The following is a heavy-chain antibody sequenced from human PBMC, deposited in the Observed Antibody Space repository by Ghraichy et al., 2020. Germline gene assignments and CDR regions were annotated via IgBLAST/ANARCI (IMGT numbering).Heavy chain of an antibody. Sequence: ASVKVSCKASGYTFTSYDINWVRQATGQGLEWMGWMNPNSGNTGYAQKFQGRVTMTRNTSISTAYMELSSLRSEDTAVYYCARADCSGGSCYSNDRYFDLWGRGTLVTVSS. CDR1: GYTFTSYD. J-gene: IGHJ2*01. D-gene: IGHD2-15*01. CDR2: MNPNSGNT. V-gene: IGHV1-8*01. CDR3: ARADCSGGSCYSNDRYFDL.